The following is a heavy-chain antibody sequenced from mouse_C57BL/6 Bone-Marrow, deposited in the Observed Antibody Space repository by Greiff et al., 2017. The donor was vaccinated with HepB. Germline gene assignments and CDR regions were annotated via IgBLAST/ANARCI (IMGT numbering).Heavy chain of an antibody. D-gene: IGHD1-1*01. V-gene: IGHV5-17*01. J-gene: IGHJ2*01. CDR3: ARRRTTVVATDYFDD. Sequence: EVQLVESGGGLVKPGGSLKLSCAASGFTFSDYGMHWVRQAPEKGLEWVAYISSGSSTIYYADTVKGRFTISRDNAKNTLFLQMTSLRSEDTAMYYCARRRTTVVATDYFDDWGQGTTLTVSS. CDR2: ISSGSSTI. CDR1: GFTFSDYG.